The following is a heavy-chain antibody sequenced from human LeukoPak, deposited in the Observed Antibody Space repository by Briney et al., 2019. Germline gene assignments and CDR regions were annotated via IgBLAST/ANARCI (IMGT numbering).Heavy chain of an antibody. J-gene: IGHJ4*02. CDR2: IYHSGTN. V-gene: IGHV4-38-2*02. Sequence: SETLSLTCTVSGYSISSGYFWGWIRQPPGKGLEWSGSIYHSGTNYYIPSLKSRVTISVDTSNNQFSLKLSSVTAADTAVYYCARENGRYCSSASCYSFDYWGQGTPVTVSS. D-gene: IGHD2-2*01. CDR3: ARENGRYCSSASCYSFDY. CDR1: GYSISSGYF.